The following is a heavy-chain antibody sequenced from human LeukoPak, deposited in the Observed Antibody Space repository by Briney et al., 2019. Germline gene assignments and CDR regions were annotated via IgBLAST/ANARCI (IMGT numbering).Heavy chain of an antibody. Sequence: KPSETLSLTCTVSGGSISSYYWSWIRQPAGKGLEWIGRIYTSGSTNYNPSLKSRVTMSVDTSKNQFSLKLSSVTAADTAVYYCARSYDFWSGANNWFDPWGQGTLVTVSS. CDR3: ARSYDFWSGANNWFDP. D-gene: IGHD3-3*01. J-gene: IGHJ5*02. CDR1: GGSISSYY. CDR2: IYTSGST. V-gene: IGHV4-4*07.